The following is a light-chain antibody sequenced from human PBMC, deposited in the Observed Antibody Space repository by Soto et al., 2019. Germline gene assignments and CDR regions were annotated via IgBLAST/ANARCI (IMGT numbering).Light chain of an antibody. CDR3: QQYGSSPLT. Sequence: EIVLTQSPGTLSLSPGERATLSCRASQSVSSSYLAGYQQKPGQAPRLLIYGASSRATGIPDRFSGSGSGTDFTLTISRLEPEDFAVYYWQQYGSSPLTFGGGTKVEI. CDR1: QSVSSSY. V-gene: IGKV3-20*01. CDR2: GAS. J-gene: IGKJ4*01.